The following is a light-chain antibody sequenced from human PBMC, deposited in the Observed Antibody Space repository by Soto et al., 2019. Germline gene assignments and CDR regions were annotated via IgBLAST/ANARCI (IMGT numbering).Light chain of an antibody. CDR3: QQYATSPLA. Sequence: ESVLTHSRLTLSLSPVEGATRSGTASQTVSKNYLAWYHQKPGQAPRLLIYAASTRATGIPDRFSGSGSGTDFTLTISRLEPEDFAVYYCQQYATSPLAFGGGTKVDIK. J-gene: IGKJ4*01. V-gene: IGKV3-20*01. CDR2: AAS. CDR1: QTVSKNY.